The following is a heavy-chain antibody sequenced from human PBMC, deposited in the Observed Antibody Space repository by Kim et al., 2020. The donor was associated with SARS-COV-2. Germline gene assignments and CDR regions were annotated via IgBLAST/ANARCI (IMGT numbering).Heavy chain of an antibody. CDR1: GGSISSSNW. V-gene: IGHV4-4*02. J-gene: IGHJ6*02. CDR2: IYHSGST. Sequence: SETLSLTCAVSGGSISSSNWWSWVRQPPGKGLEWIGEIYHSGSTNYNPSLKSRVTISVDKSKNQFSLKLSSVTAADTAVYYCAGTAAVPSYYYYYGMDVWGQGTTVTVSS. CDR3: AGTAAVPSYYYYYGMDV. D-gene: IGHD6-25*01.